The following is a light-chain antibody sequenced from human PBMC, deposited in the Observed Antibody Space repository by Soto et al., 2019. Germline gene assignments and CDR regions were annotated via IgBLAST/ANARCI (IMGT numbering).Light chain of an antibody. CDR3: SSCPGRNTPFV. J-gene: IGLJ1*01. CDR1: SSDVGGCKF. CDR2: EVS. Sequence: QSALTQPPSASGSPGQSVTISCTGTSSDVGGCKFVSWYQQYPGKAPKLIIYEVSKRPSGVPDRFSGSKSGNTASLTVSGLQAEDEGDYYCSSCPGRNTPFVFGTGTKLTVL. V-gene: IGLV2-8*01.